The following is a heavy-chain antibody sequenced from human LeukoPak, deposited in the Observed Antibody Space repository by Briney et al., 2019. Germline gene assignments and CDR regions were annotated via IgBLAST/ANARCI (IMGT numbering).Heavy chain of an antibody. CDR1: GFTFSSYA. Sequence: AGGSLRLSCAASGFTFSSYAMHWVRQAPGKGLEWVAVISYDGSNKYYADSVRGRFTISRDNSKNTLYLQMNSLRAEDTAVYYCASDGQPKYYYYGMDVWGQGTTVTVSS. J-gene: IGHJ6*02. V-gene: IGHV3-30*04. CDR2: ISYDGSNK. CDR3: ASDGQPKYYYYGMDV.